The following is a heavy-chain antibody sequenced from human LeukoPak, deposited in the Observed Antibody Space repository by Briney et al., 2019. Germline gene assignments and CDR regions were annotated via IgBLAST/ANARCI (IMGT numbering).Heavy chain of an antibody. V-gene: IGHV3-21*01. CDR2: ISSSSSYI. J-gene: IGHJ4*02. Sequence: GGSLRLSCAVSGFTFSSYSMNWVRQAPGKGLEWVSSISSSSSYIYYADSVKGRFTISRDNAKNSLYLQMNSLRAEDTAVYYCARDRDDSWFYLDYWGQGTLVTVSS. D-gene: IGHD3-22*01. CDR1: GFTFSSYS. CDR3: ARDRDDSWFYLDY.